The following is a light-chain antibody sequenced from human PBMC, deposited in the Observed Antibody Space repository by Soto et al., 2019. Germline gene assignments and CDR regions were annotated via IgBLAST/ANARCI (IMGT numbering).Light chain of an antibody. J-gene: IGLJ1*01. CDR1: SSDVGGYNY. CDR3: NSYAGWIYV. CDR2: EAN. V-gene: IGLV2-8*01. Sequence: QSALTQPPSASGSPGQSVTISCTGTSSDVGGYNYVSWYQHHPGKAPKLIIFEANKRPSGVPDRFSGSKFGNTASLTVSGLQAEDEADYYCNSYAGWIYVFGTGTKLTVL.